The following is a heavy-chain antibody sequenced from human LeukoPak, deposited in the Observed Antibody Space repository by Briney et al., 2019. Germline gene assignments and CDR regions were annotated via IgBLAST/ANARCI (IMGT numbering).Heavy chain of an antibody. CDR3: ANLFASSWSVDY. J-gene: IGHJ4*02. CDR2: IHGDGVTI. V-gene: IGHV3-48*03. CDR1: GLTFSSYA. Sequence: GGSLGLSCAASGLTFSSYAMNWVRQAPGKGLEWISYIHGDGVTIYYADSVRGRFTISRDNAKNSLFLQMDSLRVDDTAVYYCANLFASSWSVDYWGRGTLVTVSS. D-gene: IGHD6-13*01.